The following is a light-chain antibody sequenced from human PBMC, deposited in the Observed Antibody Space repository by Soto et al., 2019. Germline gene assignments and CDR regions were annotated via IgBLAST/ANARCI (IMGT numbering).Light chain of an antibody. CDR3: KQYGYSCWT. V-gene: IGKV3-20*01. Sequence: EIVLTQSPGTLSLSPGERATLSCRASQSVDSKYLAWYQQKPGQAPRILIFAASSRATGIPDRFSGSGSGTDFTLTISRLEPGDFAVYYCKQYGYSCWTFGQGTKVEIK. CDR1: QSVDSKY. J-gene: IGKJ1*01. CDR2: AAS.